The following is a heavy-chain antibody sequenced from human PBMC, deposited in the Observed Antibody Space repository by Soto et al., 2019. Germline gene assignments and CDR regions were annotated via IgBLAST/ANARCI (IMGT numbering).Heavy chain of an antibody. V-gene: IGHV4-59*01. J-gene: IGHJ6*02. Sequence: SETLSLTCTVSGGSISSYYWSWIRQPPGKGLEWIGYIYYSGSTNYNPSLKSRVTISVDTSKNQFSLKLSSVTAADTAVYYCARASFYYYYGMDVWGQGTTVTVSS. CDR2: IYYSGST. CDR3: ARASFYYYYGMDV. CDR1: GGSISSYY.